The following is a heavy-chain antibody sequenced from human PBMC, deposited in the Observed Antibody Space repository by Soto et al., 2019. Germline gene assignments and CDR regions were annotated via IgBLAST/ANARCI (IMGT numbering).Heavy chain of an antibody. J-gene: IGHJ4*02. CDR1: GGSISSNSYY. D-gene: IGHD6-13*01. CDR2: IYYSGST. CDR3: ARRGSSSWYGY. Sequence: QLQLQESGPGLVKPSETLSLTCTVSGGSISSNSYYWGWIRQPPGKGLEWIGSIYYSGSTYYNPYPKSRGTISVDASTNQFCLKLSSVTAADTAVYYCARRGSSSWYGYWGQGARVTVSS. V-gene: IGHV4-39*07.